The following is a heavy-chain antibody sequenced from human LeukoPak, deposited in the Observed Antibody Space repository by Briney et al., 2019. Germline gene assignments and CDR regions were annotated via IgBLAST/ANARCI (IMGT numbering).Heavy chain of an antibody. CDR2: INSDGSST. CDR1: GFTFSSHW. V-gene: IGHV3-74*01. D-gene: IGHD5-18*01. Sequence: PGGSLRLSCAGSGFTFSSHWMYWVRQAPGKGLVWVSRINSDGSSTTYGDSVRSRFTISRDNAKNTLYLQMDSLRAEDTALYFCASGYTYGYYYLDHWGQGTLVTVSS. CDR3: ASGYTYGYYYLDH. J-gene: IGHJ4*02.